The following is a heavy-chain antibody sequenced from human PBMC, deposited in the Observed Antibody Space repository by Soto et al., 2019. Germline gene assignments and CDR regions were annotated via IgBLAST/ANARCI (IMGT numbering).Heavy chain of an antibody. V-gene: IGHV4-61*08. CDR2: VYHNGNT. CDR3: AGLRGYAGSPIDY. J-gene: IGHJ4*02. D-gene: IGHD2-15*01. CDR1: GGSINDFAYY. Sequence: PSETLSLTCTVSGGSINDFAYYWGWIRQAPGKGLEWIGSVYHNGNTNYNPSLKSRITMSVDTPKNQFSLRLSSVTTADTAVYYCAGLRGYAGSPIDYWGQGTLVTVSS.